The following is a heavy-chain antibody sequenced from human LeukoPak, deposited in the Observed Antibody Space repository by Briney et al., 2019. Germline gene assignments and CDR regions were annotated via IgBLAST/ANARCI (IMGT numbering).Heavy chain of an antibody. Sequence: GGSLRLSCAASGFTFSSYSMNWVRQAPGKGLEWVASINGGGSYIYYADSVKGRFTISRDNAKNSLYLQMNSLRAEDTAVYYCARESSKWLHKNWGQGTLVTVSS. CDR1: GFTFSSYS. J-gene: IGHJ4*02. CDR2: INGGGSYI. CDR3: ARESSKWLHKN. V-gene: IGHV3-21*01. D-gene: IGHD5-24*01.